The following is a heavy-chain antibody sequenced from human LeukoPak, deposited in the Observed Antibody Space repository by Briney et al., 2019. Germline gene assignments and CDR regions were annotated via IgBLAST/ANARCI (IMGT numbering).Heavy chain of an antibody. D-gene: IGHD4-17*01. Sequence: GGSLRLSCVASGFTLSDAWMSWVRQAPGKGLEWVGRIKSKTDGGTTDYAAPVKGRFTISRDDSKNTLYLQMNSLKTEDTAVYYCTTEGMTTSYMDVWGKGTTVTVSS. V-gene: IGHV3-15*01. J-gene: IGHJ6*03. CDR2: IKSKTDGGTT. CDR3: TTEGMTTSYMDV. CDR1: GFTLSDAW.